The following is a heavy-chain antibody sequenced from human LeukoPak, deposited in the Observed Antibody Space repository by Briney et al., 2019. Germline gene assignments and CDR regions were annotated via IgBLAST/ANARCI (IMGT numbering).Heavy chain of an antibody. CDR3: ARQTFLHPLGYCSSTSCRDYFDY. D-gene: IGHD2-2*01. CDR1: GGSISSYY. J-gene: IGHJ4*02. V-gene: IGHV4-59*08. CDR2: IYYSGST. Sequence: PSETLSLTCTVSGGSISSYYWSWIRQPPGKGLEWIGYIYYSGSTNYNPSLKSRVTISVDTSKNQFSLKLSSVTAADTAVYYCARQTFLHPLGYCSSTSCRDYFDYWGQGTLVTVSS.